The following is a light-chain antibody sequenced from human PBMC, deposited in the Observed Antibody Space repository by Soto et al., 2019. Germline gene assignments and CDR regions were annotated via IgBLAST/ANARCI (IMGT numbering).Light chain of an antibody. Sequence: EILMRQYPANLCLSPWESATVPCRASQTIGSNLAWYQQKNGQPPRLFISDASTRAADIPARFTGSGYGTDVNLTINRVEPEDFAVYFCQQYAGSPRTFGQGTKVDIK. CDR1: QTIGSN. V-gene: IGKV3-15*01. CDR3: QQYAGSPRT. J-gene: IGKJ1*01. CDR2: DAS.